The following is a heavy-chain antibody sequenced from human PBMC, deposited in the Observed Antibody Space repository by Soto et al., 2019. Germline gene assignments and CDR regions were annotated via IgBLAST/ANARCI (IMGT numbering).Heavy chain of an antibody. CDR1: GFTFDDYT. CDR2: ISWDGGST. D-gene: IGHD3-9*01. Sequence: GGSLRLSCAASGFTFDDYTMHWVRQAPGKGLEWVSLISWDGGSTYYADSVKGRFTISRDNSKNSLYLQMNSLRTEDTALYYCAKDSRTPMTYYDILTGYSPYGMDVWGQGTTVTVSS. V-gene: IGHV3-43*01. J-gene: IGHJ6*02. CDR3: AKDSRTPMTYYDILTGYSPYGMDV.